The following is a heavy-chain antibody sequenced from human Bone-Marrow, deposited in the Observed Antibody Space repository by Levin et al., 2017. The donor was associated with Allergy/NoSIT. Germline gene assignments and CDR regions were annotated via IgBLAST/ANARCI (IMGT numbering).Heavy chain of an antibody. CDR3: ARGGGYIVGTMDV. CDR2: ISAYRKNT. CDR1: GYDFTNYG. D-gene: IGHD2-15*01. J-gene: IGHJ6*02. V-gene: IGHV1-18*01. Sequence: ASVKVSCKASGYDFTNYGISWVRLAPGQGLEWMGWISAYRKNTNYAQKFMGRVTMTADTSTSTVHMELRSLTSDDTAVYYCARGGGYIVGTMDVWGQGTTVVVSS.